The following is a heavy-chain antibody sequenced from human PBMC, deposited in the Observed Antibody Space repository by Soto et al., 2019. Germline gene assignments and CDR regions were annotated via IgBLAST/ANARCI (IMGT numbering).Heavy chain of an antibody. CDR3: ARDIVVVVAATPHYYYGMDV. J-gene: IGHJ6*02. CDR2: IIPIFGTA. Sequence: QVQLVQSGAEVKKPGSSVKVSCKASGGTFSSYVISWVRQAPGQGLEWMGGIIPIFGTANCAQKFQGRVTITADESTSTAYMELSSLRSEDTAVYYCARDIVVVVAATPHYYYGMDVWGQGTTVTVSS. D-gene: IGHD2-15*01. CDR1: GGTFSSYV. V-gene: IGHV1-69*12.